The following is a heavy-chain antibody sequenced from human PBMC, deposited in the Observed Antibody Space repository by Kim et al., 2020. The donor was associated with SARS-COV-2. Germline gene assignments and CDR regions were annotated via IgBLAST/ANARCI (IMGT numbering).Heavy chain of an antibody. CDR3: AKESQRQQLDLGY. CDR2: ISYDGSNR. Sequence: GGSLRLSCAASGFTLSSYGMHWVRQAPGKGLEWVAVISYDGSNRYYGDSVKGRFTISRDISKNTVYLQMNSLRVGDTAVYYCAKESQRQQLDLGYWGQGTMVTVSS. V-gene: IGHV3-30*18. D-gene: IGHD6-13*01. J-gene: IGHJ4*02. CDR1: GFTLSSYG.